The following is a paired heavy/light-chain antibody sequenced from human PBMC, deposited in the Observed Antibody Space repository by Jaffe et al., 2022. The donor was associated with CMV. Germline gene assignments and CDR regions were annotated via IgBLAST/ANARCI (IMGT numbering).Heavy chain of an antibody. Sequence: QLEQSGAAVKKPGESLKISCEASGFSFNYYWIGWVRQMPGRGLEWMGIIYPGDSTTVYNPSFQGQVTFSADKSINTVYLQWNSLRASDTAIYYCARHVGTAGTNHAFEFWGQGTQVTVSS. CDR1: GFSFNYYW. CDR3: ARHVGTAGTNHAFEF. V-gene: IGHV5-51*01. CDR2: IYPGDSTT. J-gene: IGHJ4*02. D-gene: IGHD6-13*01.
Light chain of an antibody. CDR3: QQYGSSPRT. CDR1: PSLNNNY. V-gene: IGKV3-20*01. CDR2: SVS. Sequence: EIVLTQSPGILSLSPGEKATLSCRASPSLNNNYLAWYQQKSGQPPRLLIYSVSTRATGIPDRFSGSGSGTDFTLTISRLEPEDFAVYYCQQYGSSPRTFGQGTRMEI. J-gene: IGKJ1*01.